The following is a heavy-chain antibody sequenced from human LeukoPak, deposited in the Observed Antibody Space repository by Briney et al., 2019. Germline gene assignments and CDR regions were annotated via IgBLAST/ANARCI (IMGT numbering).Heavy chain of an antibody. CDR2: ISGSGGST. J-gene: IGHJ6*02. D-gene: IGHD6-13*01. V-gene: IGHV3-23*01. CDR1: GFTFSSYA. Sequence: GGSLRLSCAASGFTFSSYAMSWVRQAPGKGLEWVSAISGSGGSTYYADSVKGRFTISRDNSKNTLYLQMNSLRADDTALYYCARGKQQLDYFYNYRMDVWGQGTTVTVSS. CDR3: ARGKQQLDYFYNYRMDV.